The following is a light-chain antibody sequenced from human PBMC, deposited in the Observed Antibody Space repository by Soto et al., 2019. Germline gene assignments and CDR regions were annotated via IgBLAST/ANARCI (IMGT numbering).Light chain of an antibody. CDR3: QSADRNYSYVM. CDR2: KDS. V-gene: IGLV3-25*03. J-gene: IGLJ3*02. CDR1: VLPKQY. Sequence: SYELTQPPSVSVSPGQTARITCSGDVLPKQYALWYQQKPGQAPVLVIYKDSERPSGIPERFSGSSSGTTVTLTISGVQAEDEADYYCQSADRNYSYVMFGGGTKLTVL.